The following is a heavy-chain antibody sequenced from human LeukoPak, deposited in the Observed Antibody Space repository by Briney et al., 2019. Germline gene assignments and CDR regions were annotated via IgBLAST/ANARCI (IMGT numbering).Heavy chain of an antibody. V-gene: IGHV4-38-2*02. Sequence: PSETLSLTCTVSGYSISSGYYWGWIRQPPGKGLEWIGSIYHSGSTYYNPSLKSRVTISVDTSKNQFSLKLSSVTAADTAVYYCARGKAGGYTYGLDSWGQGTLVTVSS. CDR3: ARGKAGGYTYGLDS. CDR1: GYSISSGYY. J-gene: IGHJ4*02. D-gene: IGHD5-18*01. CDR2: IYHSGST.